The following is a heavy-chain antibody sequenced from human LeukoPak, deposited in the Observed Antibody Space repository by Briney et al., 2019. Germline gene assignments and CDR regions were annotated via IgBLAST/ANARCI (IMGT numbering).Heavy chain of an antibody. V-gene: IGHV4-59*01. CDR3: ARIPRYYGSGTSS. CDR2: IYYSGST. J-gene: IGHJ4*02. CDR1: GGSISSYY. D-gene: IGHD3-10*01. Sequence: SETLSLTCTVSGGSISSYYWSWIRQPPGKGLEWIGYIYYSGSTNYNPSLKSRVTISVDTSKNQFSLKLSSVTAADTAVYYCARIPRYYGSGTSSWGQGTLVTASS.